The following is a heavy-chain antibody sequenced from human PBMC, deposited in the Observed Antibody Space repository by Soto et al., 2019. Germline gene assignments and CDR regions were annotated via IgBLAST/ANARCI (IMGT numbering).Heavy chain of an antibody. CDR3: TTYYGSGSSYYYYYMDV. V-gene: IGHV3-15*01. CDR1: GFTFSNAW. J-gene: IGHJ6*03. Sequence: EVQLVESGGGLVKPGGSLRLSCAASGFTFSNAWMSWVRQAPGKGLEWVGRIKSKTDGGTTDYAAPVKGRFTISRDDSNNTLYLQMNSLKTEDTAVYYCTTYYGSGSSYYYYYMDVWGKGTTVTVSS. D-gene: IGHD3-10*01. CDR2: IKSKTDGGTT.